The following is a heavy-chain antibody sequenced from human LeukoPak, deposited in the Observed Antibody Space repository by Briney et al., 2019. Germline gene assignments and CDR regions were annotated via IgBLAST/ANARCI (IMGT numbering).Heavy chain of an antibody. CDR1: GFSFSNYN. D-gene: IGHD3-22*01. CDR2: ISWNSGSI. CDR3: AKTRGDSSGYYY. J-gene: IGHJ4*02. V-gene: IGHV3-23*01. Sequence: GGSLRLSCAASGFSFSNYNMNWVRQAPGKGLEWVSGISWNSGSIGYADSVKGRFTISRDNSKNTLYLQMNSLRAEDTAVYYCAKTRGDSSGYYYWGQGTLVTVSS.